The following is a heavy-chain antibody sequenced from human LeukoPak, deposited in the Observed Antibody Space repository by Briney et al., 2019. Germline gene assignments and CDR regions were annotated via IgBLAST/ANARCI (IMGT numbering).Heavy chain of an antibody. D-gene: IGHD2-2*01. CDR2: IYPGDSDT. Sequence: GESLKISCKGSGYSFTSYWIGWVRQLPGKGLQWMGIIYPGDSDTRYSPSFQGQVTISADNSISTAYLQWSSLKGSDTAMYYCARLGCSSTSCYAVSFWLFDYWGQGTLVTVSS. CDR1: GYSFTSYW. CDR3: ARLGCSSTSCYAVSFWLFDY. J-gene: IGHJ4*02. V-gene: IGHV5-51*01.